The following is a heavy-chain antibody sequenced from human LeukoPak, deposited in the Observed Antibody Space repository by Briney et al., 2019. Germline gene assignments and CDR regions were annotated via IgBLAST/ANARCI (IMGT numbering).Heavy chain of an antibody. CDR1: GGSINNNY. V-gene: IGHV4-59*01. Sequence: SETLSLTCSVSGGSINNNYWGWIRQPPGQGLEYIGHIFYTGSTNYNPSLKSRVTISVDTSKNQFSLKLSSVTAADTAVYYCARGLMMAVAGRGEFHYWGQGTLVTVSS. J-gene: IGHJ4*02. CDR3: ARGLMMAVAGRGEFHY. CDR2: IFYTGST. D-gene: IGHD6-13*01.